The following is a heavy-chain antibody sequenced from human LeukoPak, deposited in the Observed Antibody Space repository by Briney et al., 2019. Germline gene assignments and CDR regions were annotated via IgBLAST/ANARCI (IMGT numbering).Heavy chain of an antibody. D-gene: IGHD3-10*01. J-gene: IGHJ5*02. CDR2: ISSASNTI. V-gene: IGHV3-48*01. CDR1: GFTFSSYS. Sequence: PGESLRLSCAASGFTFSSYSMNWVRQAPGKGLEWVSYISSASNTIYYADSVKGRFTISRDNAKNSLYLQMKSLRAEDTAMYYCARDGWFGDYNWFDPWGQGTLVTVSS. CDR3: ARDGWFGDYNWFDP.